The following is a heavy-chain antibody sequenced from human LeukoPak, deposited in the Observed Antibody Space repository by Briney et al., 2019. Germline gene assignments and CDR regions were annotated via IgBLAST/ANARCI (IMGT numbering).Heavy chain of an antibody. D-gene: IGHD2-15*01. CDR2: INPNSGGT. CDR3: AREVWGYCSGGSCGLSYYFDY. CDR1: GYTFTGYY. J-gene: IGHJ4*02. Sequence: ASVKVSCKASGYTFTGYYMHWVRQAPGQGLEWMGWINPNSGGTNYAQKFQGRVTMTRDTSISTAYMGLSRLRSDDTAVYYCAREVWGYCSGGSCGLSYYFDYWGQGTLVTVSS. V-gene: IGHV1-2*02.